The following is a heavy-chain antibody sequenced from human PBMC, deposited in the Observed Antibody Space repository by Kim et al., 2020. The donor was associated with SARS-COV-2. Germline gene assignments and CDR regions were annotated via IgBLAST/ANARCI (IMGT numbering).Heavy chain of an antibody. Sequence: GGSLRLSCAASGFTFSSYSMNWVRQAPGKGLEWVSSISSSSSYIYYADSVKGRFTISRDNAKNSLYLQMNSLRAEDTAVYYCARRYYDSSGYYYGELFSTYYYYYGMDVWGQGTTVTVSS. CDR2: ISSSSSYI. CDR1: GFTFSSYS. CDR3: ARRYYDSSGYYYGELFSTYYYYYGMDV. V-gene: IGHV3-21*01. D-gene: IGHD3-22*01. J-gene: IGHJ6*02.